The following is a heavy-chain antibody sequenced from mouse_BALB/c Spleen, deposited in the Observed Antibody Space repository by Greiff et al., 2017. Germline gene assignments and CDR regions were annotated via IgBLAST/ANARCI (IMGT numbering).Heavy chain of an antibody. J-gene: IGHJ4*01. CDR1: GYTFTSYT. V-gene: IGHV1-4*01. CDR3: ARWDYDYNYYAMDY. Sequence: VQLQESGAELARPGASVKMSCKASGYTFTSYTMHWVKQRPGQGLGWIGYINPSSGYTNYNQKFKDKATLTADKSSSTAYMQLSSLTSEDSAVYYCARWDYDYNYYAMDYWGQGTSVTVSS. CDR2: INPSSGYT. D-gene: IGHD2-4*01.